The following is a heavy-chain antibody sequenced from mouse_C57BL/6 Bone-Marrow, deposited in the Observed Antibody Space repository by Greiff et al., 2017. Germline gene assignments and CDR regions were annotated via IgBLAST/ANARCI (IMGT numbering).Heavy chain of an antibody. J-gene: IGHJ4*01. V-gene: IGHV5-6*02. CDR2: ISSGGSYT. CDR3: ARRGDGTMDY. Sequence: EVKLMESGGDLVKPGGSLKLSCAASGFTFSSSGMSWVRQTPDKRLEWVATISSGGSYTYSPDRVKGRITISRDNAKNTLYLQMSRLKSEDTAMYYFARRGDGTMDYWGQGTSVTVAS. CDR1: GFTFSSSG.